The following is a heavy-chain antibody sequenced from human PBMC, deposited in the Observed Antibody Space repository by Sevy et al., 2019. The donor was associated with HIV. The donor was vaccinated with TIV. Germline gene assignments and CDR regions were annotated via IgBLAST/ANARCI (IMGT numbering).Heavy chain of an antibody. CDR1: GFSLETYW. CDR2: IKEDDTVK. Sequence: GRSLRLSCAASGFSLETYWMNWVRQAPGKPLEWVANIKEDDTVKYYVDSVKGRFTIFRDNGRNLVYLVMNNLRVGDTARYYCVRAIQSEGSFWGQGTLVTVSS. D-gene: IGHD2-2*02. CDR3: VRAIQSEGSF. V-gene: IGHV3-7*04. J-gene: IGHJ4*02.